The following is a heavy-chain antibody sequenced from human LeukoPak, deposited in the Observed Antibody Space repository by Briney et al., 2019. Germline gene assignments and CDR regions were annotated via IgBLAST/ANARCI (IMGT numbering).Heavy chain of an antibody. V-gene: IGHV3-53*01. CDR2: IYSGTT. D-gene: IGHD3-16*02. Sequence: PGGSLRLSCTVSGFTVSSNSMSWVRQAPEKGLEWVSFIYSGTTHYSDSVKGRFTISRDNSKNTLYLQMNSLRAEDTAVYYCAKEDPPSTDYVWGSYRPDYWGQGTLVTVSS. J-gene: IGHJ4*02. CDR1: GFTVSSNS. CDR3: AKEDPPSTDYVWGSYRPDY.